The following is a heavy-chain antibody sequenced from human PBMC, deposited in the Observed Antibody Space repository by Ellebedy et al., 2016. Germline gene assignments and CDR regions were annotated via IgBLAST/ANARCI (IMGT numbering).Heavy chain of an antibody. V-gene: IGHV3-23*01. CDR1: GFTFRTQA. CDR2: ISGSGDKT. Sequence: GGSLRLXXSASGFTFRTQAMTWVRQAPGRGLEWVSSISGSGDKTFYADSVKGRFIISRDISKNSLFLQMDSLRAEDTAVYYCARCTAWDSGWCAFFEYWGQGTLVTVSS. J-gene: IGHJ4*02. CDR3: ARCTAWDSGWCAFFEY. D-gene: IGHD6-19*01.